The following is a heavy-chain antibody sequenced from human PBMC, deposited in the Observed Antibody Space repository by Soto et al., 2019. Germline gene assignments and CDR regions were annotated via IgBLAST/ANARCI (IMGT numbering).Heavy chain of an antibody. CDR3: ATNIAVFGPSFDS. CDR2: IKSKTDAGTT. D-gene: IGHD6-19*01. CDR1: GFTFSNVW. Sequence: GGSLRLSCAASGFTFSNVWMSWVRQAPGKGLEWVGRIKSKTDAGTTDYAAPVKGRFTISRDDSKNTLYLQMNSLKTEDTAVYYCATNIAVFGPSFDSWGQGTLVTVSS. V-gene: IGHV3-15*01. J-gene: IGHJ4*02.